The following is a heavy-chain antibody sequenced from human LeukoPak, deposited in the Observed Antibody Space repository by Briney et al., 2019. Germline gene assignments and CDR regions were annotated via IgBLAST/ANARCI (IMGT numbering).Heavy chain of an antibody. D-gene: IGHD3-16*01. J-gene: IGHJ6*03. Sequence: SGGSLRLSCAASGFTFSTYTMNWVRQAPGKWLEWVSSISSSRSYIYYADSVKGRFTISRDNAKNSLYLQMNSLRAEDTAVYYCARDDYVWGVNYYYYYMDVWGKGTTVTVSS. CDR1: GFTFSTYT. V-gene: IGHV3-21*01. CDR3: ARDDYVWGVNYYYYYMDV. CDR2: ISSSRSYI.